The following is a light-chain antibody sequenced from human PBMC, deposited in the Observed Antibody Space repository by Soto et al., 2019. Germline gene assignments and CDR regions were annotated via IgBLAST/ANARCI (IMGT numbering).Light chain of an antibody. J-gene: IGLJ1*01. CDR1: SSDVGGYKF. CDR2: EVN. Sequence: QSALTQPASVSGSPGQSITISCTGTSSDVGGYKFVSWYQQHPGTAPKLMIYEVNKRPSGVPDRFSGSKSGNTASLTVSGLQAEDEADYYCSSYAGSSNVFGTGTKLTVL. V-gene: IGLV2-8*01. CDR3: SSYAGSSNV.